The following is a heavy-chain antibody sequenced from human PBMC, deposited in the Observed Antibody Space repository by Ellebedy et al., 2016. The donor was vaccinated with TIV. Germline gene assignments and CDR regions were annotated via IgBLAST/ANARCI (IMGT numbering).Heavy chain of an antibody. CDR2: SIPLFDIS. CDR3: ARDLLGSADY. Sequence: AASVKVSCKASGYTFSTYAISWVRQAPGQGLEWMGRSIPLFDISHYAQTFEGRVTLTTDKSTGTAYMELSSLSSDDTAVYYCARDLLGSADYWGQGTLVTVSS. D-gene: IGHD3-22*01. V-gene: IGHV1-69*04. J-gene: IGHJ4*02. CDR1: GYTFSTYA.